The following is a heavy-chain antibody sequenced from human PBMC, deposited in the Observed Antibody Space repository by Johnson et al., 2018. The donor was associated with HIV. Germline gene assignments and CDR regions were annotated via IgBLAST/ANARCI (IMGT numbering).Heavy chain of an antibody. V-gene: IGHV3-33*06. CDR3: AKDLYSSSWTNDAFDI. D-gene: IGHD6-13*01. J-gene: IGHJ3*02. CDR2: IWYDGRNR. Sequence: QVQLVESGGGVVQPGRSLRVSCAASGFTFSSYGMHWVRPAPGKGLEWVAVIWYDGRNRYYADSVKGRFPISRDNSKNTLYLQMNRLRAEDTAVYYCAKDLYSSSWTNDAFDIWGQGTMVTVSS. CDR1: GFTFSSYG.